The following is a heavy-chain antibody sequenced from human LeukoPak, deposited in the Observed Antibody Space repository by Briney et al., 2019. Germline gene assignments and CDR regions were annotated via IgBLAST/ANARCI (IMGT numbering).Heavy chain of an antibody. D-gene: IGHD4-17*01. V-gene: IGHV1-2*02. J-gene: IGHJ6*03. CDR2: INPNSGGT. CDR3: ARDRPEADDYGDYRYYYYMDV. CDR1: GYTFTGYY. Sequence: APVKVSCKASGYTFTGYYMHWVRQAPGQGLEWMGWINPNSGGTNYAQKFQGRVTMTRDTSISTAYMELSRLRSDDTAVYYCARDRPEADDYGDYRYYYYMDVWGKGTTVTVSS.